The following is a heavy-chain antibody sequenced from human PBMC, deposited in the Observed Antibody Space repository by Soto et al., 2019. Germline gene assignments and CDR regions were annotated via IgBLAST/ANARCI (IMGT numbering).Heavy chain of an antibody. Sequence: EVQLLESGGGLVLPGGSLRLSCAASGFTFSSYAMSWVRQAPGKGLEWVSVISGSGGSTYSADSVKGRFTISRDNSKNTLYLQMNSLRAEDTAVYYCAKRTVGWYFDLWGRGTLVTVSS. D-gene: IGHD4-17*01. CDR3: AKRTVGWYFDL. V-gene: IGHV3-23*01. CDR2: ISGSGGST. J-gene: IGHJ2*01. CDR1: GFTFSSYA.